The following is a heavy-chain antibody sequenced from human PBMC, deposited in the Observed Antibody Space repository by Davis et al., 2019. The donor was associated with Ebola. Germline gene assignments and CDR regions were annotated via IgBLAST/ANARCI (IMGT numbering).Heavy chain of an antibody. CDR2: IRAKTKSYAT. Sequence: GESLKISCAASGFTFSSYAMSWVRQAPGKGLEWVGRIRAKTKSYATAYAESVKGRFTFSRDDSKNTAYLQMHSLKTEDAAVYYCTTLIDFWGQGTLVTVSS. J-gene: IGHJ4*02. D-gene: IGHD3-22*01. CDR1: GFTFSSYA. CDR3: TTLIDF. V-gene: IGHV3-73*01.